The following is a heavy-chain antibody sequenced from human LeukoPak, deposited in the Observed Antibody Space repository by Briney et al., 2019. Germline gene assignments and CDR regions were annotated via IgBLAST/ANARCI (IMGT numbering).Heavy chain of an antibody. V-gene: IGHV3-11*05. CDR1: GFTFSAYY. D-gene: IGHD6-13*01. CDR3: ARAIAAAANYFDY. Sequence: PGGSQRLSCAASGFTFSAYYMSWIRQAPGKGLEWVSYISTTSSYTNHADSVKGRFTISRDNAKNSLYLQMNSLRAEDTAVYYCARAIAAAANYFDYWGQGTLVTVSS. CDR2: ISTTSSYT. J-gene: IGHJ4*02.